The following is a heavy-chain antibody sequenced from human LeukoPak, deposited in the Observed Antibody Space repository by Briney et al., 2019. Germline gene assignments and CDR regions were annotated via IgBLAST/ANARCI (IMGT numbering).Heavy chain of an antibody. V-gene: IGHV1-3*03. D-gene: IGHD6-13*01. CDR3: ARSLIAAAGINFDY. J-gene: IGHJ4*02. CDR2: INAGNGNT. CDR1: GYTFTSYA. Sequence: ASVKVSCKASGYTFTSYAMHWVRQAPGQRLEWMGWINAGNGNTKYSQEFQGRVTITRDTSASTAYMELSSLRSEDMAVYYCARSLIAAAGINFDYWGQGTLVTVSS.